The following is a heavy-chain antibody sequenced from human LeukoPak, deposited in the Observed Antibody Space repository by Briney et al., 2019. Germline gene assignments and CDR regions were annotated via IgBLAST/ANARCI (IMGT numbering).Heavy chain of an antibody. J-gene: IGHJ4*02. CDR2: IHDTGST. Sequence: SQTLSLTCAVSRGSFSSGAYAWTWIRQPPGKGLEWIGYIHDTGSTYYKPSLKSRLIMSVDRSKNHFSLQLTSVTAADTAVYYCARGTNAATGEFDYWGQGILVTVSS. CDR3: ARGTNAATGEFDY. V-gene: IGHV4-30-2*01. CDR1: RGSFSSGAYA. D-gene: IGHD7-27*01.